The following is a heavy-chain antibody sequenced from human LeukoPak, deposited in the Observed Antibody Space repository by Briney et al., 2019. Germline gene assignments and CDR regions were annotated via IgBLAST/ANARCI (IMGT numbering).Heavy chain of an antibody. CDR3: ARVRSGYYFDY. CDR2: IYYSGST. J-gene: IGHJ4*02. CDR1: GGSISSYY. V-gene: IGHV4-59*01. Sequence: SETLSLTCTVSGGSISSYYWSWIRQPPGKGLEWIGYIYYSGSTNYNPSLKSRVTISVDTSKNQFSLKLSSVTAADTAVYYCARVRSGYYFDYRGQGTLVTVSS. D-gene: IGHD4-17*01.